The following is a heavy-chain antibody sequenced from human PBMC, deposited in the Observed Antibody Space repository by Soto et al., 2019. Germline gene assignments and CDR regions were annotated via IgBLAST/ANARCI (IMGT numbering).Heavy chain of an antibody. J-gene: IGHJ5*02. CDR2: IFYSGTT. V-gene: IGHV4-31*03. CDR3: ARSVDP. CDR1: GGSISSGGFY. Sequence: PSETLSLTCTVSGGSISSGGFYWSWIRQHPGKGLEWIGYIFYSGTTYYNPSLKSRVTISVDTSKNQFSLKLNSVTAADTAVYYSARSVDPWGQGTLVTVSS.